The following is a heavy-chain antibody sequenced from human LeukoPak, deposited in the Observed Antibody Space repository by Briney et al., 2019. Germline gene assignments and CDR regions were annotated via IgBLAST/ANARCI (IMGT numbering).Heavy chain of an antibody. CDR3: ARHYYDRSDSYSFDY. CDR1: GGSISGYY. J-gene: IGHJ4*02. V-gene: IGHV4-59*08. D-gene: IGHD3-22*01. Sequence: SETLSLTCTVSGGSISGYYWSWIRQPPGKGLELIGYIFSSGSTNYNPSLKSRVTISEDTSVNQFSLKLSSVTAADTAVYYCARHYYDRSDSYSFDYWGQGTLVTVSS. CDR2: IFSSGST.